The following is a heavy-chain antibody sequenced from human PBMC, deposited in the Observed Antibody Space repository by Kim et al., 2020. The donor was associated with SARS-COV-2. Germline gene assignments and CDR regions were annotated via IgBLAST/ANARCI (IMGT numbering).Heavy chain of an antibody. CDR3: ASLTSATTPPFDY. V-gene: IGHV3-74*01. D-gene: IGHD1-1*01. J-gene: IGHJ4*02. Sequence: YANSVQGRFTSSRNNARTALYLQMNSRRAEDTAVYYCASLTSATTPPFDYWGQGKLVTVS.